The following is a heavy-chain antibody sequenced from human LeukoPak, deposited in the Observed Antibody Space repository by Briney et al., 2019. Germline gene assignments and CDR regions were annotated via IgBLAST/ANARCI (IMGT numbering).Heavy chain of an antibody. J-gene: IGHJ5*02. Sequence: GASVKVSCKASGYTFTGYYMHWVRQDPGQGLEWMGWIDPNTGATSYAQKFQGRVTMTRDTSISTVYMELSRLRSDDTAVYYCAGLRTRFDPWGQGTLVTVSS. CDR3: AGLRTRFDP. V-gene: IGHV1-2*02. CDR2: IDPNTGAT. D-gene: IGHD5-12*01. CDR1: GYTFTGYY.